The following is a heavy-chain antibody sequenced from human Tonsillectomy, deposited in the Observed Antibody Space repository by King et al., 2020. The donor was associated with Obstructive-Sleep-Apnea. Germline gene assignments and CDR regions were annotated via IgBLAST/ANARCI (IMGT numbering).Heavy chain of an antibody. CDR1: GFTVNNAW. CDR3: TTAKSVTYFRFGDLSYYFDS. V-gene: IGHV3-15*01. D-gene: IGHD3-10*01. J-gene: IGHJ4*02. Sequence: VQLVESGGGLVKPGGSLRLSCAASGFTVNNAWMSWVRQAPGKGLEWVGRIKSETDGGTTDYAAPVKSRFTISRDDSENTLYLQMNSLKTEDTAVYYCTTAKSVTYFRFGDLSYYFDSWGQGTLVTVSS. CDR2: IKSETDGGTT.